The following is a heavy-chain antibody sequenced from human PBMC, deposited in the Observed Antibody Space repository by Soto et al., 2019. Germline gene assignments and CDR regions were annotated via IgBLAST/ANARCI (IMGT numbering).Heavy chain of an antibody. CDR2: INEDGSEK. CDR3: ARDGGTLGFDY. D-gene: IGHD3-16*01. Sequence: EVQLVESGGGLVQPGGSLRLSCAASGVTFSSSWMTWVRQAPGKGLERVAKINEDGSEKYYGDSVKGRFTISRDNAKNSLYLQMNSLRGEDTAVYFCARDGGTLGFDYWGQGALVTVSS. CDR1: GVTFSSSW. J-gene: IGHJ4*02. V-gene: IGHV3-7*01.